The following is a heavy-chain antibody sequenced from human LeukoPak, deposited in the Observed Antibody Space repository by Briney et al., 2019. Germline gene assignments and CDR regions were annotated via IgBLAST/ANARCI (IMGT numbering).Heavy chain of an antibody. CDR2: ISYDGSNI. D-gene: IGHD3-16*01. V-gene: IGHV3-30*18. J-gene: IGHJ4*02. CDR3: AKDAGGGFSYYFDY. Sequence: GRSLRLSCAASGFTFSSYGMHWVRQAPGKGLEWVAVISYDGSNIYYADSVKGRFTISRDNSKNTLYLQMNSLRAEDTAVYYCAKDAGGGFSYYFDYWGQGTLVTVSS. CDR1: GFTFSSYG.